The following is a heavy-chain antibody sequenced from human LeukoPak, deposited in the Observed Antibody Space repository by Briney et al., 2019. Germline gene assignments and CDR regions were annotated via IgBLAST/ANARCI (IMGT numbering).Heavy chain of an antibody. Sequence: ASVKVSCKASGYTFTGYYMHWVRQAPGQRLEWMGRIDPNSGGTNYAQKFQGRVTMTRDTSISTAYMELSRLRSDDTAVYYCPRATEYQLHYYYYSMDVWGKGTTVTVSS. CDR3: PRATEYQLHYYYYSMDV. V-gene: IGHV1-2*06. CDR1: GYTFTGYY. J-gene: IGHJ6*03. CDR2: IDPNSGGT. D-gene: IGHD2-2*01.